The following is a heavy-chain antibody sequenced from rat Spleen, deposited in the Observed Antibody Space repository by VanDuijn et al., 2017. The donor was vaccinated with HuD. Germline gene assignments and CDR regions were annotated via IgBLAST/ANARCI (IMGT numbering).Heavy chain of an antibody. J-gene: IGHJ2*01. Sequence: EVQLVESGGGLVQPGRSLKLSCAASGFTFSDYYMAWVRQAPTKGLEWVASIRYEGSRTYYGDSVKGRFTVSRDNAKSSLYLKMDSLRSEDTATYYCAKESYLQPLFDHWGQGVMVTVSS. V-gene: IGHV5-20*01. CDR3: AKESYLQPLFDH. CDR2: IRYEGSRT. D-gene: IGHD1-12*01. CDR1: GFTFSDYY.